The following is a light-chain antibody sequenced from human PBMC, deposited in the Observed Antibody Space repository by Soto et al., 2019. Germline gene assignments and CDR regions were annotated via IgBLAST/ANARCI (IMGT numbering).Light chain of an antibody. CDR2: GAS. V-gene: IGKV3-20*01. CDR1: QSVSNNY. Sequence: EIVFTQSQGTLSLSPGERATLSCRASQSVSNNYLAWYQRKPGQAPRLLIYGASSRATDIPTRFSGSGSGTDFTLTITRLEPEDFAVYYCQQYGSSPPTFGQGTKVEIK. CDR3: QQYGSSPPT. J-gene: IGKJ1*01.